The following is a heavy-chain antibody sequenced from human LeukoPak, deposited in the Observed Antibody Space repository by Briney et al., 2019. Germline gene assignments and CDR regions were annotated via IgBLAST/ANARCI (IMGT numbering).Heavy chain of an antibody. Sequence: GGSLRLSCAASGFTFSSYGVHWVRQAPGKGLEWVAVISYDGSNKYYADSVKGRFTISRDNSKNTLYLQMNSLRAEDTAVYYCAKDSGSYFSAFDIWGQGTMVTVSS. CDR3: AKDSGSYFSAFDI. CDR1: GFTFSSYG. D-gene: IGHD1-26*01. J-gene: IGHJ3*02. V-gene: IGHV3-33*05. CDR2: ISYDGSNK.